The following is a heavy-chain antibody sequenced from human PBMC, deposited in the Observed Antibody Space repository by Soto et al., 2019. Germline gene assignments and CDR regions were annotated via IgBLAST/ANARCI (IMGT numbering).Heavy chain of an antibody. V-gene: IGHV3-73*02. D-gene: IGHD3-16*01. Sequence: EVQLVESGGGLVQPGGSLKLSCAASGFTFSGSSMHWVRQASGKGLEWVGRIRSKANNYATAYAASVKGRFTISRDDSENTAYLQMNSLKTEDTAVYYCTRQGGVGGDPNLDYWGQGILVTVSS. CDR1: GFTFSGSS. J-gene: IGHJ4*02. CDR2: IRSKANNYAT. CDR3: TRQGGVGGDPNLDY.